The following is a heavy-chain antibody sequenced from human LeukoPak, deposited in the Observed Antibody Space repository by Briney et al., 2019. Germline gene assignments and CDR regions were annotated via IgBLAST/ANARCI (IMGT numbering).Heavy chain of an antibody. Sequence: SETLSLTCTVSGGSISSYYWSWIRQPPGKRLEWIGYIYYSGSTNYNPSLKSRVTISVDTSKNQFSLKLSSVTAADTAVYYCAREYNEAFDIWGQGTMVTVSS. V-gene: IGHV4-59*08. J-gene: IGHJ3*02. CDR2: IYYSGST. CDR1: GGSISSYY. D-gene: IGHD2/OR15-2a*01. CDR3: AREYNEAFDI.